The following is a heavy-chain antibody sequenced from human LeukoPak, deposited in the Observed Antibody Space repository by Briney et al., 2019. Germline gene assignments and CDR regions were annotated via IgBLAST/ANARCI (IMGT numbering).Heavy chain of an antibody. CDR2: IKQDGSEK. Sequence: GGSLRLSCAASGLTFSSYWMSWVRQAPGKGLEWVANIKQDGSEKYYVDSVKGRFTISRDNAKNSLYLQMNSLRAEDTAVYYCARYNCTNGVCYPFDYWGQGTLVTVSS. D-gene: IGHD2-8*01. V-gene: IGHV3-7*01. CDR1: GLTFSSYW. J-gene: IGHJ4*02. CDR3: ARYNCTNGVCYPFDY.